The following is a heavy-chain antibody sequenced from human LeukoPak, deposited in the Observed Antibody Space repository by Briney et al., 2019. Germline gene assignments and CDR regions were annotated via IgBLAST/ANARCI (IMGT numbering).Heavy chain of an antibody. V-gene: IGHV4-38-2*01. Sequence: SETLSLTCAVSGYSISSAYYWGWIRQPPGKGLEWIGSFYHSGSTYCNPSLKSRVTISVDTSKNQFSLKLSSVTAADTAVYYCARPRRYSYGYVDYWGQGTLVTVSS. CDR1: GYSISSAYY. J-gene: IGHJ4*02. D-gene: IGHD5-18*01. CDR3: ARPRRYSYGYVDY. CDR2: FYHSGST.